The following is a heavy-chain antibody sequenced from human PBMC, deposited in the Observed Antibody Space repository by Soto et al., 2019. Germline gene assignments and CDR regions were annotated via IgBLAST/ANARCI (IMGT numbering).Heavy chain of an antibody. D-gene: IGHD5-18*01. V-gene: IGHV4-31*03. Sequence: QVQLQESGPGLVKPSQTLSLTCTVSGGSITTGGYYWSWIRQHPGKGLEWIGYIYYSGSTSYNPSLKRRXTXSXXTSTNQFSLKLNSVTAADTAVYYCARDDTRAGYDYWGQGTLVTVSS. CDR1: GGSITTGGYY. CDR3: ARDDTRAGYDY. J-gene: IGHJ4*02. CDR2: IYYSGST.